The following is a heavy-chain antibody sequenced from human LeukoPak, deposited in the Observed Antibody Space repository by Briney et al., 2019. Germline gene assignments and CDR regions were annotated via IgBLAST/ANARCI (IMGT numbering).Heavy chain of an antibody. CDR1: GGSFSSYY. CDR2: IFYTGSI. J-gene: IGHJ6*03. V-gene: IGHV4-59*01. CDR3: AKGPPVVEVTTLGYYYMDV. Sequence: PSETLSLTCTVSGGSFSSYYWNWIRQPPGKGLEWIGCIFYTGSIQYSPSLKSRVTISVDTSRNQFSLNLTSVTAEDTAVYYCAKGPPVVEVTTLGYYYMDVWDKGTAVTVSS. D-gene: IGHD4-11*01.